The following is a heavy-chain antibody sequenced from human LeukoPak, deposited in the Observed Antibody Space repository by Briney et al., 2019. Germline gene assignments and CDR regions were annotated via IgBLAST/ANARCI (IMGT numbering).Heavy chain of an antibody. V-gene: IGHV4-34*01. CDR3: ARGPYGERFNWFDP. J-gene: IGHJ5*02. CDR2: INHSGST. Sequence: SKTLSLTCAVYGGSFSGYYWSWIRQPPGKGLEWIGEINHSGSTNYNPSLKSRVTISVDTSKNQFSLKLSSVTAADTAVYYCARGPYGERFNWFDPWGRGTLVTVSS. CDR1: GGSFSGYY. D-gene: IGHD4-17*01.